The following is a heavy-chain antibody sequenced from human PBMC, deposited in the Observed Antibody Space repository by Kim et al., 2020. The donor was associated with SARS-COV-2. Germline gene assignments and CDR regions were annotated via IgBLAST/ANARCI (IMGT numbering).Heavy chain of an antibody. D-gene: IGHD4-17*01. V-gene: IGHV4-59*01. CDR1: RGSISGYY. Sequence: SETLSLTCTVSRGSISGYYWSWIRQPPGKGLEWIGHIYYSGRTNYNPSLMSRVTMSVDTSKNQFSLKLSSVTAADTAAYYCAKYDYGEGHWCGPWGQGTLVTVAS. CDR2: IYYSGRT. CDR3: AKYDYGEGHWCGP. J-gene: IGHJ5*02.